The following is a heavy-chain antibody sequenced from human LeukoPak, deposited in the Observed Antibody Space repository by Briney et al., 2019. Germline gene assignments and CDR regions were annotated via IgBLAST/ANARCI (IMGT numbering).Heavy chain of an antibody. Sequence: AVKVSCKACRGTLSSYAISWVRQAPGRGREWMGRIIPIFGTANYVQKFQGGVTITTDESTSTAYMELSSLRSEDTAVYYCARGPPLYDRGGFDYWGQGTLVTVSS. CDR2: IIPIFGTA. D-gene: IGHD5/OR15-5a*01. V-gene: IGHV1-69*05. CDR1: RGTLSSYA. CDR3: ARGPPLYDRGGFDY. J-gene: IGHJ4*02.